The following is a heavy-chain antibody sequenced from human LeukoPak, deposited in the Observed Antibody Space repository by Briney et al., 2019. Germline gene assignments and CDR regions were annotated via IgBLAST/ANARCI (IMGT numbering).Heavy chain of an antibody. CDR2: IYSGGST. CDR3: ALGLVTDY. CDR1: GFTVSSNF. J-gene: IGHJ4*02. Sequence: PGGSLRLFCAASGFTVSSNFMSWVRQAPGKGLEWVSVIYSGGSTYYADSVKGRFTISRDNSKNTLYLQMNNLRVEDTAVYYCALGLVTDYWGQGTLVTVSS. V-gene: IGHV3-66*01. D-gene: IGHD3-9*01.